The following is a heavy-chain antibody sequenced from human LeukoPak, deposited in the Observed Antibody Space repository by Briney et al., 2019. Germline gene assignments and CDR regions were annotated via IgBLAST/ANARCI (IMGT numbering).Heavy chain of an antibody. Sequence: TGGSLRLSCAASGFSFSTYWMSWVRQAPGKGLEWVANIKQDGSQKNYVDSVKGRFTISRDNAKNSLYLQMNSLRAEDTAVYYCARDRSISAAGDTYWGQGTLVTVSS. V-gene: IGHV3-7*01. D-gene: IGHD6-13*01. J-gene: IGHJ4*02. CDR3: ARDRSISAAGDTY. CDR2: IKQDGSQK. CDR1: GFSFSTYW.